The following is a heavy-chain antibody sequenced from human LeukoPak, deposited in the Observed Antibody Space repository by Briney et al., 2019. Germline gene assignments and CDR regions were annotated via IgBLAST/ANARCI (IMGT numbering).Heavy chain of an antibody. V-gene: IGHV3-23*01. J-gene: IGHJ4*02. CDR3: AKDRTTVTTLPDY. CDR1: GFTFDDYG. D-gene: IGHD4-11*01. CDR2: ISGSGGST. Sequence: RSGGSLRLSCAASGFTFDDYGMSWVRQAPGKGLEWVSAISGSGGSTYYADSVKGRYTISRDNSKNTLYLQMNSLRAEDTAVYYCAKDRTTVTTLPDYWGQGTLVTVSS.